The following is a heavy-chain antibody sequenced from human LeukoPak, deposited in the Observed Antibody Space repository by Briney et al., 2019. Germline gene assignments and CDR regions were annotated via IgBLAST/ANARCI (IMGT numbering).Heavy chain of an antibody. CDR1: GFTFSSYG. CDR2: IRYDGSNK. D-gene: IGHD6-6*01. J-gene: IGHJ4*02. CDR3: AKEEFNRSSLFDY. Sequence: GGSLRLSCAASGFTFSSYGMHWVRQAPGKGLEWVAFIRYDGSNKYCADSVKGRFTISRDNSKNTLYLQMNSLRGEDTAVYYCAKEEFNRSSLFDYWGQGTLVTVSS. V-gene: IGHV3-30*02.